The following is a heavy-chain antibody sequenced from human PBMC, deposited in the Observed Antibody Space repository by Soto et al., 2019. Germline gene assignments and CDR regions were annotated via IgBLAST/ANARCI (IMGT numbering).Heavy chain of an antibody. CDR3: ARLGIIFRCFDP. D-gene: IGHD3-10*01. CDR1: GGSISSSSYY. V-gene: IGHV4-39*01. CDR2: IYYSGST. J-gene: IGHJ5*02. Sequence: SETLCLTCTVSGGSISSSSYYWGWIRQPPGKGLEWIGSIYYSGSTYYNPSLKSRVTISVDTSKNQFSLKLSSVTAADTAVYYCARLGIIFRCFDPWGQGTLVTVSS.